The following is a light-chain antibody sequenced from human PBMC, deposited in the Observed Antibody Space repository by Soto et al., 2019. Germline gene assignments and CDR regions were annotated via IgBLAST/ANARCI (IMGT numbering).Light chain of an antibody. Sequence: DIQMTQSPSTLSASVGDRVTITCRASQSISSWLAWYQQKPGKAPKLLIYDASSLESGVPSRFSVSGSGTEFTLTISSLQPDDFATYYCQQYNSYDWTFGQGTKVEIK. CDR3: QQYNSYDWT. V-gene: IGKV1-5*01. CDR2: DAS. CDR1: QSISSW. J-gene: IGKJ1*01.